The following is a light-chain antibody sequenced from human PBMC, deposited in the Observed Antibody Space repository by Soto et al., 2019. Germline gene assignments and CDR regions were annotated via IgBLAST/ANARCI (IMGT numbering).Light chain of an antibody. CDR1: SSDVGGYNY. V-gene: IGLV2-11*01. J-gene: IGLJ3*02. CDR3: CSYAGSYIWV. CDR2: DVS. Sequence: QSVLTQPRSVSGSPGRSVTISCTGTSSDVGGYNYVSWYQQHPGKAPKLMIYDVSKRPSGVPDRFSGSKSGNTASLTISGLQAEDEADYYCCSYAGSYIWVFGGGTKLTVL.